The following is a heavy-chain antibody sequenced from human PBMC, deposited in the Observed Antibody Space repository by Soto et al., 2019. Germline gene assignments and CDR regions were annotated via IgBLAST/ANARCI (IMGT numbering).Heavy chain of an antibody. CDR3: AKDYYYGAGSYGSYDA. D-gene: IGHD3-10*01. CDR1: GFSFSNYA. Sequence: EVQVLESGGGLVQPEGSLRLSCAASGFSFSNYAMTWVRQAPGKGLEWVSLIGGSGAGTYYADSVKGRFTISRDNSKNMVYLQMNSLRAEDTAVYYCAKDYYYGAGSYGSYDAWGQGTLVTVSS. V-gene: IGHV3-23*01. CDR2: IGGSGAGT. J-gene: IGHJ5*02.